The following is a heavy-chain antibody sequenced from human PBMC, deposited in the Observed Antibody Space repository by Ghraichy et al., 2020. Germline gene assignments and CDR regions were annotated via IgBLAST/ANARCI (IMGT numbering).Heavy chain of an antibody. CDR2: LYYSGST. CDR1: GGSFSSSYYY. V-gene: IGHV4-39*01. J-gene: IGHJ5*02. Sequence: SETLSLTCTVSGGSFSSSYYYWVWHRPPPGQGLVWIGSLYYSGSTYYSPSLKHRVTISVDTSKYQFSLRLSSVTTADTAVYYCTRTYYDILTAAGDPWGQGTLVTVSP. D-gene: IGHD3-9*01. CDR3: TRTYYDILTAAGDP.